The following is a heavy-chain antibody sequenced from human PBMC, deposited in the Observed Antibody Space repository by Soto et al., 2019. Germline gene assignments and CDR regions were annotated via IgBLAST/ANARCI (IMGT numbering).Heavy chain of an antibody. J-gene: IGHJ6*03. V-gene: IGHV4-59*08. Sequence: SETLSLTCTVSGGSISSYYWSWIRQPPGKGLEWIGYIYYSGSTNYNPSLKSRVTISVDTSKNQFSLKLSSVTAADTAVYYCARRRGTIHYYYYMDVWGKGTTVTVS. CDR3: ARRRGTIHYYYYMDV. CDR2: IYYSGST. CDR1: GGSISSYY. D-gene: IGHD1-1*01.